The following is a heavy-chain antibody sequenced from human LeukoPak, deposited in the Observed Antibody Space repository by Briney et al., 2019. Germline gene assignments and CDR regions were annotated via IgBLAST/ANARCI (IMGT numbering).Heavy chain of an antibody. D-gene: IGHD4-23*01. Sequence: PSETLSLTCTVSGGSISSYYWGWIRQPPGKGLEWIGYIYYSGSTNYNPSLKSRVTISVDTSKNQSSLKLSSVTAADTAVYYCAGSVVTPNGDAFDIWGQGTMVTVSS. CDR1: GGSISSYY. J-gene: IGHJ3*02. V-gene: IGHV4-59*01. CDR3: AGSVVTPNGDAFDI. CDR2: IYYSGST.